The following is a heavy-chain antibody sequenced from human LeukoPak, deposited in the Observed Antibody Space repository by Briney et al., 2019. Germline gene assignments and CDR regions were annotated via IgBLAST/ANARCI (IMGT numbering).Heavy chain of an antibody. Sequence: GESLKISCKGSGYSFTSYWIGGVRQMPGKGLEWMGIIYPGDSDTRYSPSFQGQVTISADKSISTPYLQWISLKSSDTPMFYCAREYCTSTSCYSAPAYWGQGTLVTVSS. CDR1: GYSFTSYW. D-gene: IGHD2-2*01. V-gene: IGHV5-51*01. CDR2: IYPGDSDT. J-gene: IGHJ4*02. CDR3: AREYCTSTSCYSAPAY.